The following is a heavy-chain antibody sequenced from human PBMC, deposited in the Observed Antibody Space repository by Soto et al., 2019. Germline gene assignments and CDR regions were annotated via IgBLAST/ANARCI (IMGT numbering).Heavy chain of an antibody. D-gene: IGHD2-2*02. V-gene: IGHV1-69*13. Sequence: SVKVSCKASGGTFSSYAISWVRQAPGQGLEWMGGIIPIFGTANYAQKFQGRVTITADESTSTAYMELSSLRSEDTAVYYCASLGPIVVVPAAIPHFDYWGQGTLVTVSS. J-gene: IGHJ4*02. CDR1: GGTFSSYA. CDR3: ASLGPIVVVPAAIPHFDY. CDR2: IIPIFGTA.